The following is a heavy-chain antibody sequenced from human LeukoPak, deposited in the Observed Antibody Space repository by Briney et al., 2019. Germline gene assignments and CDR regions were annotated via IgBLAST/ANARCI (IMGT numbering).Heavy chain of an antibody. J-gene: IGHJ5*01. V-gene: IGHV4-4*07. CDR1: GGSISTYY. CDR2: LYSSGST. CDR3: ARDHYGSGSYKSYFDS. Sequence: SETLSLTCAVSGGSISTYYWSWLRQPAGKGLERIGRLYSSGSTKYNPSLKSRVTISVGDSNNQFTLKLTSVTAADTAVYYCARDHYGSGSYKSYFDSWGQGIRVTVSS. D-gene: IGHD3-10*01.